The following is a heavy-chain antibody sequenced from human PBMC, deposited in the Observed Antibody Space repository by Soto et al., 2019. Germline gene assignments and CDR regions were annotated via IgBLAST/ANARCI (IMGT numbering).Heavy chain of an antibody. CDR2: ISASASST. D-gene: IGHD5-12*01. V-gene: IGHV3-23*01. CDR1: NFSFSTYA. J-gene: IGHJ4*02. CDR3: AGVRWGGGLRLVYFDY. Sequence: HPGGSLRLSCEASNFSFSTYAMGWVRQAPGKGLEWVSSISASASSTTYSDAAKGRFTISRDSSQNTLYLQLASLRADDTAVYFCAGVRWGGGLRLVYFDYWGPGTLVTVSS.